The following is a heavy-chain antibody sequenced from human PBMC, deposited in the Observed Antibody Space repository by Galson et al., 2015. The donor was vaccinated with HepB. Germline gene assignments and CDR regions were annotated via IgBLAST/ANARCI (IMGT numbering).Heavy chain of an antibody. J-gene: IGHJ3*02. D-gene: IGHD3-10*01. V-gene: IGHV5-10-1*01. CDR3: ARQAPYLRGVTNAFDI. Sequence: QSGAEVKKPGESLRISCKGSGYSFTSYWISWVRQMPGKGLEWMGRIDPSDSYTNYSPSFQGHVTISADKSISTAYLQWSSLKASDTAMYYCARQAPYLRGVTNAFDIWGQGTMVTVSS. CDR1: GYSFTSYW. CDR2: IDPSDSYT.